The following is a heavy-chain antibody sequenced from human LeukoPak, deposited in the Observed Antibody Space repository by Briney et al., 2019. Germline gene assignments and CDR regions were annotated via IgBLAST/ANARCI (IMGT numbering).Heavy chain of an antibody. J-gene: IGHJ6*02. Sequence: GGSLRLSCAASGFTFSSYAMSWVRQAPGKGLEWVSRISSDGSSTSYADSVKGRFTTSRDNARNTLCLQMNSLRVEDTAVYYCARGRAPPLGYYGMDVWGQGTTVTVSS. D-gene: IGHD3-10*01. CDR2: ISSDGSST. CDR3: ARGRAPPLGYYGMDV. CDR1: GFTFSSYA. V-gene: IGHV3-74*01.